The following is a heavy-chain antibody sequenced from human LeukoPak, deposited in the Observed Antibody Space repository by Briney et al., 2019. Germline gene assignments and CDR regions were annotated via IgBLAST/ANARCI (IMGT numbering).Heavy chain of an antibody. CDR3: TSWGRSPFGCFDY. V-gene: IGHV3-49*04. Sequence: GGSLRLSCTASGFTFGDYAMSWVRQAPGKGLEWVGFVRSKAYGGTTEYAASVKGRFTISRDDSKSIAYLQMNSLKTEDTAVYYCTSWGRSPFGCFDYWGQGTLVTVSS. CDR2: VRSKAYGGTT. CDR1: GFTFGDYA. J-gene: IGHJ4*02. D-gene: IGHD3-16*01.